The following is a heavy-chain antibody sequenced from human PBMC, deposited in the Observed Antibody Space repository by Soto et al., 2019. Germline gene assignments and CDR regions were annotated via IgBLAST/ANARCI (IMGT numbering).Heavy chain of an antibody. Sequence: ASVKVSCKASGYTFTGYAMNWVRQAPGQGLEWMGWINAGNGNTKFSQKFQGRVTITRDTSASTAYMELSSLRSEDTAVYYCARAPGAAIDYWGQGTLVPVSS. V-gene: IGHV1-3*01. CDR2: INAGNGNT. CDR3: ARAPGAAIDY. CDR1: GYTFTGYA. J-gene: IGHJ4*02.